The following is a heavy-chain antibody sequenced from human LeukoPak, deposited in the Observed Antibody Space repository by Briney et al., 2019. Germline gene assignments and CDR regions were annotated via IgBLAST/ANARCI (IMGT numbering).Heavy chain of an antibody. V-gene: IGHV3-48*01. CDR3: ARGLGVQVGAKGVGAFDI. J-gene: IGHJ3*02. Sequence: GGSLRLSCAASGFSFSTYSMNWVRQAPGKGLEWVSYISSKSSTIEYADSVKGRFTISRDNAKNSLYLQMNSLRVEDMAVYYCARGLGVQVGAKGVGAFDIWGQGTMVTVSS. CDR1: GFSFSTYS. CDR2: ISSKSSTI. D-gene: IGHD1-26*01.